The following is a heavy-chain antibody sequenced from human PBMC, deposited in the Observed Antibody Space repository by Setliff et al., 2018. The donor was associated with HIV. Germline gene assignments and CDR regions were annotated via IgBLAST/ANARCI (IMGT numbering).Heavy chain of an antibody. J-gene: IGHJ3*02. CDR1: GGSISSGGYY. CDR2: IYYSGST. V-gene: IGHV4-31*01. CDR3: ARKVGDYGKDAFDI. Sequence: PSETLSLTCTVSGGSISSGGYYWSWIRQHPGKGLEWIGYIYYSGSTYYNPSLKSLVTISVDTSKNQFSLKLSAVTAADTAVYYCARKVGDYGKDAFDIWGQGTMVTVSS. D-gene: IGHD4-17*01.